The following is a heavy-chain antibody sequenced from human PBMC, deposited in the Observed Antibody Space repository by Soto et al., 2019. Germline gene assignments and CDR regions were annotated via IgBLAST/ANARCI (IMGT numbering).Heavy chain of an antibody. V-gene: IGHV3-30*03. Sequence: SPRLSCAASGFTLSRYGMHWVRQAPGKGLEWVAVISYDGSNKYYADSVKGRFTISRDNSKNTLYLQMNSLRAEDTAVYYCAREGVVVPAASNWFDPWGQGTLVTVSS. CDR2: ISYDGSNK. CDR3: AREGVVVPAASNWFDP. D-gene: IGHD2-2*01. J-gene: IGHJ5*02. CDR1: GFTLSRYG.